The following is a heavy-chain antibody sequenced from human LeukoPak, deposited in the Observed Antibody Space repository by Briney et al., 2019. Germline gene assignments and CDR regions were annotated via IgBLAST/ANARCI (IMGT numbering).Heavy chain of an antibody. CDR3: ARGGGYYDFWSGYYSWNDAFDI. Sequence: ASVKVSCKASGYTFIGYFIHWMRQAPGQGLEWMGWINPNSGVTNYARKVQDRVIMTTDTSTSTAYMELRSLRSDDTAVYYCARGGGYYDFWSGYYSWNDAFDIWGQGTMVTVSS. V-gene: IGHV1-2*02. CDR2: INPNSGVT. D-gene: IGHD3-3*01. J-gene: IGHJ3*02. CDR1: GYTFIGYF.